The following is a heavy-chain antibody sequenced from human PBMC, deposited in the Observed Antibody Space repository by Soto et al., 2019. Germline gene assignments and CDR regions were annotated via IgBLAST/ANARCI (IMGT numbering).Heavy chain of an antibody. V-gene: IGHV2-70*01. CDR3: ARITGYYGSQSYTYFDY. CDR1: GFSLSTRAMC. D-gene: IGHD3-10*01. J-gene: IGHJ4*02. Sequence: SGPTLVNPTQTLTLTCTFSGFSLSTRAMCVSWIRQSPGKALEWLALINWDDDKYYNTSLKTRLTISKDTSKNQVVLTMTNMDPVDTATYYCARITGYYGSQSYTYFDYWGPGTPVTVPS. CDR2: INWDDDK.